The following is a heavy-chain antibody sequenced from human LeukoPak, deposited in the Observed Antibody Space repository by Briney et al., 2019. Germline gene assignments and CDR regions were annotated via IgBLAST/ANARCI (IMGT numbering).Heavy chain of an antibody. D-gene: IGHD3-10*01. Sequence: SETLSLTCAVSGGSISSGGYSWSWIRQPPGKGLEWIGYIYHSGSTYYNPSLKSRVTISVDRSKNQFSLKLGSVTAADTAVYYCAATMVRGVMRAFDIWGQGTMVTVSS. CDR2: IYHSGST. V-gene: IGHV4-30-2*01. CDR1: GGSISSGGYS. J-gene: IGHJ3*02. CDR3: AATMVRGVMRAFDI.